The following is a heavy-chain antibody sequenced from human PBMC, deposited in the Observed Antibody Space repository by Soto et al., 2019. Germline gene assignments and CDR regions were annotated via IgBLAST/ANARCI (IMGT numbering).Heavy chain of an antibody. V-gene: IGHV3-21*06. Sequence: PGGSLRLSCSASGFNFNSYTMNWVRQAPGKGLEWVSSISRFSDRTYYADSVKGRFAIFRANAENSVYLQVNSLRAEDTAVYYCARVGAYFGEFDYLDYGCQGTSVTVSS. CDR3: ARVGAYFGEFDYLDY. CDR2: ISRFSDRT. CDR1: GFNFNSYT. J-gene: IGHJ4*02. D-gene: IGHD3-10*01.